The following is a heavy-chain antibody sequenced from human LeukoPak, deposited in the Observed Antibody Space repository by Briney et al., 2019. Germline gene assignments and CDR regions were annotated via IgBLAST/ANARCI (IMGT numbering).Heavy chain of an antibody. D-gene: IGHD4-17*01. Sequence: GESLKISCEGSGYSFTSYWIGWVRLMPGKGLEWMGIIYPGDSDTRYSPSFQGQVTISADKSISTAYLQWSSLKASDTAMYYCARQICGDGGWFDPWGQGTLVTVSS. CDR2: IYPGDSDT. CDR1: GYSFTSYW. CDR3: ARQICGDGGWFDP. V-gene: IGHV5-51*01. J-gene: IGHJ5*02.